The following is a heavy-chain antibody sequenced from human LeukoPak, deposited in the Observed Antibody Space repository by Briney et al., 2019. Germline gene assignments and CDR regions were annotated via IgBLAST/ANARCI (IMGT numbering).Heavy chain of an antibody. CDR1: GGTFSSYA. CDR2: IIPILGIA. D-gene: IGHD3-10*01. J-gene: IGHJ4*02. Sequence: SVKVSCKASGGTFSSYAIIWVRQAPGQGLEWMGRIIPILGIANYAQKFQGRVTITADKSTSTAYMELSSLRSEDTAVYYCARAHYYGSGSYVHSFDYWGQGTLVTVSS. V-gene: IGHV1-69*04. CDR3: ARAHYYGSGSYVHSFDY.